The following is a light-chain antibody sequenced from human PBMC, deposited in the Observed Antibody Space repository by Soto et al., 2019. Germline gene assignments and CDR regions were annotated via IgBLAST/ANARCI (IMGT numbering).Light chain of an antibody. CDR3: QQSFSTPPT. CDR2: AAS. CDR1: QSILTY. V-gene: IGKV1-39*01. J-gene: IGKJ1*01. Sequence: IQMTQSPSSLSASVGDKVTITCRASQSILTYSNWYQQKPGKAPKLLIYAASTLQSGVPSRFSGSGSGTDFTLTITSLQPEDFATYYCQQSFSTPPTFGQGTKVEVK.